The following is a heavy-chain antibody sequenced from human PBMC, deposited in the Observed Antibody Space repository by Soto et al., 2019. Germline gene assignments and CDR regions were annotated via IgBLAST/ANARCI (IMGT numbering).Heavy chain of an antibody. J-gene: IGHJ4*02. CDR1: GYTFTSYD. D-gene: IGHD6-13*01. CDR3: ARDRDSSSPLFGY. CDR2: MNANNGNT. V-gene: IGHV1-18*01. Sequence: GASVKVSCKASGYTFTSYDINWVRQATGQGLEWMGWMNANNGNTDYAQKLQGRVTMTTDTSTSTAYMELRSLRSDDTAVYYCARDRDSSSPLFGYWGQGTLVTVSS.